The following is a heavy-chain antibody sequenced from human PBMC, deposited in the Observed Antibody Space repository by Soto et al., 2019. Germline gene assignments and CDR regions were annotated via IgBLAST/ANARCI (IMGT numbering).Heavy chain of an antibody. D-gene: IGHD2-15*01. CDR3: ARGDIVVVVAATGGAFDI. Sequence: GESLKISCKGSGYSFTSYWIGWVRQMPGKGLEWMGIIYPGDSDTRYSPSFQGQVTISADKSISTAYLQWSSLKASDTAMYYCARGDIVVVVAATGGAFDIWGQGTMVTVSS. CDR2: IYPGDSDT. V-gene: IGHV5-51*01. J-gene: IGHJ3*02. CDR1: GYSFTSYW.